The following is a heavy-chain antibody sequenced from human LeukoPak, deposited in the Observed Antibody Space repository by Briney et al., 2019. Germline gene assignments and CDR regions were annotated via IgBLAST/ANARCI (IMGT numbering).Heavy chain of an antibody. CDR3: AKRWLGYCSGGSCYYFDY. J-gene: IGHJ4*02. D-gene: IGHD2-15*01. V-gene: IGHV3-23*01. Sequence: AGGSLRLSCAASGFTFSSYGMHWVRQAPGKGLEWVSAISGSGGSTYYADSVKGRFTISRDNSKNTLYLQMNSLRAEDTAVYYCAKRWLGYCSGGSCYYFDYWGQGTLVTVSS. CDR1: GFTFSSYG. CDR2: ISGSGGST.